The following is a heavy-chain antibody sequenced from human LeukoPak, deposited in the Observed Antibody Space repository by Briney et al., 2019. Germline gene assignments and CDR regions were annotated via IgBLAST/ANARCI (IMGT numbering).Heavy chain of an antibody. CDR3: AIAGEGLQSYGFDM. V-gene: IGHV3-74*01. J-gene: IGHJ3*02. Sequence: PRGSLRLSCAASGFTFSSHWMHWVRQGPGKGLVWVSRIDSDGSSTGYEDSVKGRLTISRDNAKNTLDLQMNNLRAEDTAVYYCAIAGEGLQSYGFDMWGQGTKVSVST. D-gene: IGHD4-11*01. CDR2: IDSDGSST. CDR1: GFTFSSHW.